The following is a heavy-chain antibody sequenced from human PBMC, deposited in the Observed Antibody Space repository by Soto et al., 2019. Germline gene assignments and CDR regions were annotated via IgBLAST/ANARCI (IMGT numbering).Heavy chain of an antibody. J-gene: IGHJ6*02. CDR2: IIPIFGTA. CDR1: GGTFSSYA. D-gene: IGHD2-2*01. CDR3: ARGRDCSSTSCRATYYYYYGMDV. V-gene: IGHV1-69*13. Sequence: SVKVSCKASGGTFSSYAISWVRQAPGQGLEWMGGIIPIFGTANYAQKFQGRVTITADQSTSTAYMELSSLRSEDTAVYYCARGRDCSSTSCRATYYYYYGMDVWGQGTTVTVSS.